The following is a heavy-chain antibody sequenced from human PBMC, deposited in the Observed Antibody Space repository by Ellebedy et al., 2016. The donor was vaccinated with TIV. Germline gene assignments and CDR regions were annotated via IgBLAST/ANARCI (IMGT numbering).Heavy chain of an antibody. CDR1: GGTFSSYA. J-gene: IGHJ4*02. D-gene: IGHD3-3*01. V-gene: IGHV1-69*06. Sequence: SVKVSXXASGGTFSSYAISWVRQAPGQGLEWMGGIIPIFGTANYAQKFQGRVTITADKSTSTAYMELSSLRSEDTAVYYCARGAYYDFWSGYYTLYFDYWGQGTLVTVSS. CDR3: ARGAYYDFWSGYYTLYFDY. CDR2: IIPIFGTA.